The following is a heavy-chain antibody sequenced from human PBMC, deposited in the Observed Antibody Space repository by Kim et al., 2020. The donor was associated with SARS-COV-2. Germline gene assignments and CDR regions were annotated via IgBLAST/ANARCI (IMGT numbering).Heavy chain of an antibody. D-gene: IGHD3-16*01. CDR1: GFTFSSYA. J-gene: IGHJ4*02. V-gene: IGHV3-30*04. CDR3: ARDVGDGYNPYYFDY. Sequence: GGSLRLSCAASGFTFSSYAMHWVRQAPGKGLEWVAVISYDGSNKYYADSVKGRFTISRDNSKNTLYLQMNSLRAEDTAVYYCARDVGDGYNPYYFDYWGQGTLVTVSS. CDR2: ISYDGSNK.